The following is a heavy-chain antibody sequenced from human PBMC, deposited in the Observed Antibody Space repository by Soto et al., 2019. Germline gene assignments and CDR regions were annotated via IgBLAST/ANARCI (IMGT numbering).Heavy chain of an antibody. Sequence: SETLSLTCAVYGGSFSGYYWSWIRQPPGKGLEWIGEINHSGSTNYDPSLKSRVTISVDTSKNQFSLKLSSVTAADTAVYYCARGPLCSSTSCYPTSGMDVWGQGTTVTVSS. CDR2: INHSGST. D-gene: IGHD2-2*01. CDR1: GGSFSGYY. CDR3: ARGPLCSSTSCYPTSGMDV. J-gene: IGHJ6*02. V-gene: IGHV4-34*01.